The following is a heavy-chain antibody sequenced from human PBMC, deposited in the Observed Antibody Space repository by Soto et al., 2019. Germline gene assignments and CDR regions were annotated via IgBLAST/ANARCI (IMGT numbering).Heavy chain of an antibody. CDR1: GFTFSNAW. J-gene: IGHJ6*02. Sequence: GGSLRLSCAASGFTFSNAWMNWVRQAPGKGLEWVGRIKSKTDGGTTDYAAPVKGRFTISRDDSKNTLYLQMNSLKTEDTAVYYCTTASSTPAMAARPGYYYGMDVWGQGTTVTVSS. D-gene: IGHD6-6*01. V-gene: IGHV3-15*07. CDR2: IKSKTDGGTT. CDR3: TTASSTPAMAARPGYYYGMDV.